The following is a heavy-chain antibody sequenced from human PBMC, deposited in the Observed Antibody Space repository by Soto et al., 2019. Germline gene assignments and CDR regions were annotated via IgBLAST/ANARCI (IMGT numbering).Heavy chain of an antibody. Sequence: GGSLRLSCAASGFTFSDYYMSWIRQAPGRGLEWVSYISSSGSTIYYADSVKGRFTISRDNAKNSLYLQMNSLRAEDTAVYYCARDLPGGNKAYYYYGMDVWGQGTTVTVSS. CDR2: ISSSGSTI. CDR3: ARDLPGGNKAYYYYGMDV. D-gene: IGHD1-26*01. V-gene: IGHV3-11*01. J-gene: IGHJ6*02. CDR1: GFTFSDYY.